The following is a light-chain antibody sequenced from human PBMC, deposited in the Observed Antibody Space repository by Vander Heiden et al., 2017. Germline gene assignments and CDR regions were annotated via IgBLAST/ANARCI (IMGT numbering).Light chain of an antibody. Sequence: DIQMTQSPSSLSASVGDRVTITCQASQDITNYLNWYQEKPGKAPKLLISAASNLETGVPSRFSGSGSGTDFTFTISSRQPEDIATYYCQQYDNLPSITFGQGTRLEIK. V-gene: IGKV1-33*01. CDR2: AAS. CDR3: QQYDNLPSIT. CDR1: QDITNY. J-gene: IGKJ5*01.